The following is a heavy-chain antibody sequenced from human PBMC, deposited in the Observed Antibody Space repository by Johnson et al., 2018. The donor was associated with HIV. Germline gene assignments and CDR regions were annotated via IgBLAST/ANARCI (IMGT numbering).Heavy chain of an antibody. CDR3: AIFRGVIRSDAFDI. CDR1: GISVSSYY. D-gene: IGHD3-10*01. J-gene: IGHJ3*02. Sequence: EVQLLESGGGLVQPEGSLRLSCAASGISVSSYYMSWVRQAPGKGLEWVSVISSGGSTSYPDSVKGRFTISRDNSKNSLYLQMNSLRAGDTAVYYCAIFRGVIRSDAFDIWGQGTMVTVSS. V-gene: IGHV3-66*01. CDR2: ISSGGST.